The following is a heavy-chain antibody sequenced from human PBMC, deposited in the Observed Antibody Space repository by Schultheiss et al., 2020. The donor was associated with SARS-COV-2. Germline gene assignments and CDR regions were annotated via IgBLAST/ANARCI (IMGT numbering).Heavy chain of an antibody. CDR2: ISYDGSNK. V-gene: IGHV3-30*18. Sequence: GGSLRLSCVASGFTFRSYSMNWVRQAPGKGLEWVAVISYDGSNKYYADSVKGRFTISRDNSKNTLYLQMNSLRPEDTAVYYCAKDGVPAAMSYYYFYYYMDVWGKGATVTVS. D-gene: IGHD2-2*01. J-gene: IGHJ6*03. CDR3: AKDGVPAAMSYYYFYYYMDV. CDR1: GFTFRSYS.